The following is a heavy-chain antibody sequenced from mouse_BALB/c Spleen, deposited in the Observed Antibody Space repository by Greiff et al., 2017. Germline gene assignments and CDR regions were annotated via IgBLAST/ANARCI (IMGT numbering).Heavy chain of an antibody. CDR3: ARAPYGNYDWFAD. D-gene: IGHD2-1*01. Sequence: EVKLVESGGGLVQPGGSLRLSCATSGFTFTDYYMSWVRQPPGKALEWLGFIRNKANGYTTEYSASVKGRFTISRDNSQSILYLQMNTLRAEDSATYYCARAPYGNYDWFADWGQGTLVTVSA. J-gene: IGHJ3*01. CDR2: IRNKANGYTT. CDR1: GFTFTDYY. V-gene: IGHV7-3*02.